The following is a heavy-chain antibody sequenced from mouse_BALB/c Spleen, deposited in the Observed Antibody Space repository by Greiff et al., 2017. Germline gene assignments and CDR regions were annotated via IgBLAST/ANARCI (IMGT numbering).Heavy chain of an antibody. CDR1: GYTFTSYW. D-gene: IGHD2-1*01. Sequence: QVQLKQPGAELVKPGASVKLSCKASGYTFTSYWMHWVKQRPGQGLEWIGEINPSNGRTNYNEKFKSKATLTVDKSSSTAYMQLSSLTSEDSAVYYCARMAYGNYAMDYWGQGTSVTVSS. CDR3: ARMAYGNYAMDY. CDR2: INPSNGRT. V-gene: IGHV1S81*02. J-gene: IGHJ4*01.